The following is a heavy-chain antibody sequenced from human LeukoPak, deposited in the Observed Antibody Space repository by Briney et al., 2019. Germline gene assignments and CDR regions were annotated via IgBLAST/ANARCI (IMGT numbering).Heavy chain of an antibody. D-gene: IGHD2-21*02. CDR3: TREAVTANGYFDY. Sequence: GGSLRLSCAASGFTFSNAWMTWVRPAPGKGLSWVGRIKSKTDGGTTDYAAPVKGRFTISRDDSKNTLYLQMNSLKTEDTAVYYCTREAVTANGYFDYWGQGTLVTVSS. V-gene: IGHV3-15*01. J-gene: IGHJ4*02. CDR1: GFTFSNAW. CDR2: IKSKTDGGTT.